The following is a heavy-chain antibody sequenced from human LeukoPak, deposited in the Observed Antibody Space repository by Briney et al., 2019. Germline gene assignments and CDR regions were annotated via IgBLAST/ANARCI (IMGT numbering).Heavy chain of an antibody. CDR1: EFTFSSYA. CDR3: TRVQAGRAGLMDV. J-gene: IGHJ6*02. Sequence: GGSLRLSCAASEFTFSSYAMQWVRQAPGEGLVWVSRIDPDGSTTNYADSVKGRFTTSRDNAKNTLYLQMNSLRAEDTALYYCTRVQAGRAGLMDVWGRGTTVTVSS. D-gene: IGHD6-13*01. CDR2: IDPDGSTT. V-gene: IGHV3-74*01.